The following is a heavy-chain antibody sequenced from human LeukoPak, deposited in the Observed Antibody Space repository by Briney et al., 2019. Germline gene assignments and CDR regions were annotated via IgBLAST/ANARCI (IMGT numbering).Heavy chain of an antibody. CDR2: IIPIFGTA. J-gene: IGHJ4*02. CDR1: GGTFSSYA. CDR3: ARVFHDSSGYDY. V-gene: IGHV1-69*05. D-gene: IGHD3-22*01. Sequence: SVKVSCKASGGTFSSYAISWVRQAPGQGLEWMGRIIPIFGTANYAQKFQGRVTITTDESTSTAYMELSSLRSEDTAVYYCARVFHDSSGYDYWGQGTLVTVSS.